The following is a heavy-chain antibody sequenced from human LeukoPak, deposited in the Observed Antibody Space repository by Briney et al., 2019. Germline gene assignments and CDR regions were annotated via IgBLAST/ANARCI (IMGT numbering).Heavy chain of an antibody. V-gene: IGHV3-21*01. J-gene: IGHJ4*02. Sequence: PGGSLRLSCAASGFTFSSYSMNWVRQAPGKGLEWVSSISSSSSYIYYADSVKGRFTISRDNAKNSLYLQMNSLRAEDTAVYYCAMFSIAVAGNDYWGQGTLVTVSS. D-gene: IGHD6-19*01. CDR1: GFTFSSYS. CDR2: ISSSSSYI. CDR3: AMFSIAVAGNDY.